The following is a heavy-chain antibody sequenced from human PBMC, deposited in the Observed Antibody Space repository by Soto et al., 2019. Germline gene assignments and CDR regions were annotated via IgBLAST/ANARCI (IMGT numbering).Heavy chain of an antibody. J-gene: IGHJ2*01. Sequence: EVQLLESGGDLVQPGGSLRLSCAASGFSFRSYAMSWVRQAPGKGLGWVSAISGSDGRTYYADSVKGRFTISRDNSKNTLYLQMNSLRAEDTAVYYCAKVYDYGDRNYWYFDLWGRGTLVTVSS. CDR2: ISGSDGRT. V-gene: IGHV3-23*01. CDR3: AKVYDYGDRNYWYFDL. D-gene: IGHD4-17*01. CDR1: GFSFRSYA.